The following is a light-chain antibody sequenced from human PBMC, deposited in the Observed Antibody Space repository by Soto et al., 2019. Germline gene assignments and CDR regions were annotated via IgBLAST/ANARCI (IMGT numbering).Light chain of an antibody. CDR1: SSDVGGYNY. V-gene: IGLV2-14*01. Sequence: QSALTQPASVSGSPGQSFTISCTGTSSDVGGYNYVSWYQQYPGKAPKLMIYDVSNRPSGVSNRFSGSKSGNTASLTISGLQAEDEADYYCSSYTSSSTLDVFGTGTKVTVL. CDR2: DVS. CDR3: SSYTSSSTLDV. J-gene: IGLJ1*01.